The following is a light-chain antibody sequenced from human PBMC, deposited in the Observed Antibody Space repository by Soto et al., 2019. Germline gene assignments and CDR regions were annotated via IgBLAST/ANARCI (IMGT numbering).Light chain of an antibody. Sequence: IQLTQSPSSLSASVGDRVTINCRASHGISSYLAWYQQKPGKALKLLIYAASTLQSGVPSRFSGSGSGTDFTLTVSSLQPEDFATYYCQQLNTYPITFGQGTRLEIK. V-gene: IGKV1-9*01. CDR2: AAS. CDR1: HGISSY. CDR3: QQLNTYPIT. J-gene: IGKJ5*01.